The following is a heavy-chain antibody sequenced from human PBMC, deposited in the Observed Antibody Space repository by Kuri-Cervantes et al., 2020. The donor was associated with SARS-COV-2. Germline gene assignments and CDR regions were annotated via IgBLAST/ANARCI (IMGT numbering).Heavy chain of an antibody. CDR3: ARVVAAAGRLWFDP. V-gene: IGHV3-23*01. CDR1: GFILGSYG. D-gene: IGHD2-15*01. J-gene: IGHJ5*02. CDR2: ISAGGGTT. Sequence: GESLKISCEASGFILGSYGMTWVRQAPGKGLQWVSSISAGGGTTDYADSVKGRFTITRDNSKKMVFLQMDKLRDEDAALYYCARVVAAAGRLWFDPWGQGTPVTVSS.